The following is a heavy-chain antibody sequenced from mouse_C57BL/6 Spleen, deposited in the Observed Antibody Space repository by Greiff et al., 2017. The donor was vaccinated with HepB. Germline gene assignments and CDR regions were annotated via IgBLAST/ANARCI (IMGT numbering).Heavy chain of an antibody. CDR2: INPSSGYT. D-gene: IGHD2-4*01. J-gene: IGHJ2*01. Sequence: VQLVESGAELARPGASVKMSCKASGYTFTSYTMHWVKQRPGQGLEWIGYINPSSGYTKYNQKFKDKATLTADKSSSTAYMQLSSLTSEDSAVYYCARFSYDYDFDYWGQGTTLTVSS. V-gene: IGHV1-4*01. CDR3: ARFSYDYDFDY. CDR1: GYTFTSYT.